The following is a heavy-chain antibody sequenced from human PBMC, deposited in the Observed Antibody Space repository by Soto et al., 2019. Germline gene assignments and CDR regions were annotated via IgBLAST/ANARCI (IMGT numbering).Heavy chain of an antibody. J-gene: IGHJ3*02. CDR2: IYYSGST. CDR1: NGSISSYY. V-gene: IGHV4-59*01. CDR3: ARVHEYISEILIWRDGFDI. D-gene: IGHD3-9*01. Sequence: QVQLQESSPGLVKPSETLSLTCTVSNGSISSYYWSWIRQPPGKGLEWIGSIYYSGSTNYSPSLERRVTLSVDTSMNQFSLRLTSATAADTAVYYCARVHEYISEILIWRDGFDIWGQGTMVTVSS.